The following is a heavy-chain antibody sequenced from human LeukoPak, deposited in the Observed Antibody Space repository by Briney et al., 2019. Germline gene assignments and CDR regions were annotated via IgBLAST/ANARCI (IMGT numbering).Heavy chain of an antibody. CDR2: INPSGGST. J-gene: IGHJ4*02. D-gene: IGHD3-10*01. CDR3: ARVTYGSGYGY. CDR1: GYTFTSYY. V-gene: IGHV1-46*01. Sequence: ASVKVSCKASGYTFTSYYMHWVRQAPGQGLEWMGIINPSGGSTSYEQKFQGRVTMTRDTSTSTAYMELRSLRSDATAVYYCARVTYGSGYGYWGQGTLVTVSS.